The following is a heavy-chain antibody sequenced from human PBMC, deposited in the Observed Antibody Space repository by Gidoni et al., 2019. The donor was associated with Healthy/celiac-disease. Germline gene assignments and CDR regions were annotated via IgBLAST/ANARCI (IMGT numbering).Heavy chain of an antibody. CDR3: ARKRVVGASIDY. J-gene: IGHJ4*02. V-gene: IGHV3-33*01. Sequence: QVQLVESGGGVVQPGRSLRLSCAASGFTFSSYGMHWVRQAPGKGLEWVAVIWYDGSNKYYADSVKGRFTISRDNSKNTLYLQMNSLRAEDTAVYYCARKRVVGASIDYWGQGTLVTVSS. CDR2: IWYDGSNK. CDR1: GFTFSSYG. D-gene: IGHD1-26*01.